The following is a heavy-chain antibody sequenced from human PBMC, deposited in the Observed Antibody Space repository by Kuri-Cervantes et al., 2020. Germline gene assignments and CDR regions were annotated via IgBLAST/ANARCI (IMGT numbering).Heavy chain of an antibody. J-gene: IGHJ3*02. Sequence: GESLKISCKGSGYSFSNYWIGWVRQMPGKGLEWMGIIYPGDSDTRYSPSFQGQVTISADKSVSTAYLQWSSLKASDTAMYYCARHLIIGIAVAGAAFDIWGQGTMVTVSS. CDR3: ARHLIIGIAVAGAAFDI. CDR2: IYPGDSDT. CDR1: GYSFSNYW. D-gene: IGHD6-19*01. V-gene: IGHV5-51*01.